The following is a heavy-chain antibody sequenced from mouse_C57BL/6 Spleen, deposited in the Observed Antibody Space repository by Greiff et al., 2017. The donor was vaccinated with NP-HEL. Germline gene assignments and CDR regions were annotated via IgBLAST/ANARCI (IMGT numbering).Heavy chain of an antibody. CDR3: ARFTTVVNFDY. D-gene: IGHD1-1*01. CDR2: IYPRSGNT. Sequence: QVQLKESGAELARPGASVKLSCKASGYTFTSYGISWVKQRTGQGLEWIGEIYPRSGNTYYNEKFKGKATLTADKSSSTAYMELRSLTSEDSAVYFCARFTTVVNFDYWGQGTTLTVSS. CDR1: GYTFTSYG. J-gene: IGHJ2*01. V-gene: IGHV1-81*01.